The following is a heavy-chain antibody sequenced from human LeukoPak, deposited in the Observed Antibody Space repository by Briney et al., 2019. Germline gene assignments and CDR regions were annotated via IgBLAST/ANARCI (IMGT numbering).Heavy chain of an antibody. D-gene: IGHD1-7*01. CDR3: AREYNWDYPFDY. V-gene: IGHV3-74*01. CDR1: GFTYSSYW. CDR2: INSDESSA. Sequence: PGGSLRLSCVASGFTYSSYWMHWLPQAPGKGLVWVSRINSDESSANYADSVKGRFTISRDNAKNTLYLQMNSLRAEDTAVYYCAREYNWDYPFDYWGQGTLVTVSS. J-gene: IGHJ4*02.